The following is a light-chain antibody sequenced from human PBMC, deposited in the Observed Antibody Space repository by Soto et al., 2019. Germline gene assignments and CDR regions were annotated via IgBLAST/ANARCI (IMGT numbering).Light chain of an antibody. CDR1: HDISNH. CDR2: ATS. CDR3: QQYDRYPPT. V-gene: IGKV1-16*01. J-gene: IGKJ4*01. Sequence: DVQMTQSPSSLTASVGDRVTITCRASHDISNHLAWYQQRPGEAPRSLIYATSHLYGGVPARFSGSGSETEFTLTISGLQPEDFATFYCQQYDRYPPTFGGGTKVEVK.